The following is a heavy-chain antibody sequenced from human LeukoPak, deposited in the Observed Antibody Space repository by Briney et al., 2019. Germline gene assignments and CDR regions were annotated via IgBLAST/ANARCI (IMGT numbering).Heavy chain of an antibody. Sequence: PSETLSLTCTVSGGSISSSSYYWDWIRQPPGKGLEWIGSTHYSGSTNYNPSLKSRVTISVDTSKNQFSLKLSSVTAADTAVYYCATRSYCSSTSCYVYFDYWGQGTLVTVSS. D-gene: IGHD2-2*01. V-gene: IGHV4-39*01. CDR1: GGSISSSSYY. J-gene: IGHJ4*02. CDR2: THYSGST. CDR3: ATRSYCSSTSCYVYFDY.